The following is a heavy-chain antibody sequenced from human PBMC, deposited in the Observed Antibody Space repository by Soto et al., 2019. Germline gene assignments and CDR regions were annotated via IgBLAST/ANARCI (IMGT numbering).Heavy chain of an antibody. V-gene: IGHV1-69*13. Sequence: GASLKVSCKASGGTFSIYAISWVRQAPGQGLEWMGGIIPIFGTANYAQKFQGRVTITADESTSTAYMELSSLRSEDTAVYYCAREIPAVAGKNAFDIWGQGTMVTVSS. CDR3: AREIPAVAGKNAFDI. J-gene: IGHJ3*02. D-gene: IGHD6-19*01. CDR1: GGTFSIYA. CDR2: IIPIFGTA.